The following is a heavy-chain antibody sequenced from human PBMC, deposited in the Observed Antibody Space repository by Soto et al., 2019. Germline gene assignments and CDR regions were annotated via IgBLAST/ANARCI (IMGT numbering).Heavy chain of an antibody. V-gene: IGHV1-18*04. J-gene: IGHJ3*02. CDR1: GYTFTSYG. CDR3: ARVGDIAVDDAFDI. D-gene: IGHD6-19*01. Sequence: ASVKVSCKASGYTFTSYGISWVRQAPGQGLEWMGWISAYNGNTNYAQKLQGRVTMTTDTSTSAAYMELRSLRSDDTAVYYCARVGDIAVDDAFDIWGQGTMVTVSS. CDR2: ISAYNGNT.